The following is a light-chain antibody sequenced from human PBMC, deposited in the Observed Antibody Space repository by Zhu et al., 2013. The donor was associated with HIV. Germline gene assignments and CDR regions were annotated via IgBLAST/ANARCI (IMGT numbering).Light chain of an antibody. CDR3: HQYGNSPPT. V-gene: IGKV3-15*01. Sequence: EIVLTQSPVTLSVSPGERVILSCRASQSVASNLAWYQQRPGQAPRLLIYGASTRATGVPARFSGSGSGTEFTLTVSSLQSEDSAVYYCHQYGNSPPTFGQGTKLQIK. J-gene: IGKJ2*01. CDR1: QSVASN. CDR2: GAS.